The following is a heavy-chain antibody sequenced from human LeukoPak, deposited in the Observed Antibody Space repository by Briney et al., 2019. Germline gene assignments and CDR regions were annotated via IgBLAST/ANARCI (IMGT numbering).Heavy chain of an antibody. J-gene: IGHJ5*02. D-gene: IGHD4-23*01. V-gene: IGHV3-11*06. CDR2: ISSSSSYT. CDR3: ARDRARLTVVTPGDWFDP. CDR1: GFTFSDYY. Sequence: GGSLRLSCAASGFTFSDYYMSWIRQAPGKGLEWVSYISSSSSYTNYADSVKGRFTISRDNAKNSLYLQMNSLRAEDTAVYYCARDRARLTVVTPGDWFDPWGQGTLVTVSS.